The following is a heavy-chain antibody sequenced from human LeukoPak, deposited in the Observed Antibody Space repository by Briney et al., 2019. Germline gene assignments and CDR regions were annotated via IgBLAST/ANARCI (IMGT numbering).Heavy chain of an antibody. CDR3: AKNLGTSSWYSFDS. J-gene: IGHJ4*02. Sequence: PGGSLRLSCAASGFTFSTYAMTWVRQAPGKGLEWVSGIDNGGGSTNYADSVKGRFTISRDNSKNTLYLQMDSLRTDDTAVYYCAKNLGTSSWYSFDSWGQETLVTVSS. D-gene: IGHD6-13*01. CDR1: GFTFSTYA. CDR2: IDNGGGST. V-gene: IGHV3-23*03.